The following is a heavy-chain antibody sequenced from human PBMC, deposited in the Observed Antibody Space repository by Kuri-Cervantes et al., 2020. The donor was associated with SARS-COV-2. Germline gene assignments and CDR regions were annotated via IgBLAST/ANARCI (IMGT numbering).Heavy chain of an antibody. Sequence: ASVKVSCKASGYTFTSYDINWVRQAPGQGLEWMGWMNTNFGNAGFAQKFQGRVTFTRDTSISTAYMELSSLRSEDTAVYYCARGHGGSYWYLHYWGQGTLVTVSS. J-gene: IGHJ4*02. D-gene: IGHD1-26*01. V-gene: IGHV1-8*03. CDR2: MNTNFGNA. CDR1: GYTFTSYD. CDR3: ARGHGGSYWYLHY.